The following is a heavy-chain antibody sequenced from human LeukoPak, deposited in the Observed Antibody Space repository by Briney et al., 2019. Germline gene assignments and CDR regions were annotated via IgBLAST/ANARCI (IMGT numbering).Heavy chain of an antibody. CDR3: AKGGSSWYPGDY. Sequence: PGGSLRLSCAASGFTFSSYAMHWVRQAPGKGLEWVAVISYDGSNKYYADSVKGRFTISRDNSKNTLYLQMNSLRAEDTAVYYCAKGGSSWYPGDYWGQGTLVTVSS. CDR1: GFTFSSYA. D-gene: IGHD6-13*01. V-gene: IGHV3-30-3*01. CDR2: ISYDGSNK. J-gene: IGHJ4*02.